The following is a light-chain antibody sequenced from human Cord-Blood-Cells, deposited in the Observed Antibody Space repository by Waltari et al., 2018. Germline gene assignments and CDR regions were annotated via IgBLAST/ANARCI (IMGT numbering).Light chain of an antibody. V-gene: IGKV3-20*01. Sequence: EIVLTQSPGTLSLSPWERATLSCRASQSVSSSYLAWYQQKPGQAPRLLIYGASSRATGIPDRFSGSGSGTDFTLTISRLEPEDFAVYYCQQYGSSPALTFGGGTKVEIK. J-gene: IGKJ4*01. CDR1: QSVSSSY. CDR3: QQYGSSPALT. CDR2: GAS.